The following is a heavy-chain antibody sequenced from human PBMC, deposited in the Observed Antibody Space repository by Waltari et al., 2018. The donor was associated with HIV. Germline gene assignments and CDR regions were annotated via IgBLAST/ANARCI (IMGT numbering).Heavy chain of an antibody. J-gene: IGHJ4*02. V-gene: IGHV1-46*01. Sequence: QVHLLQSGAEVKKPGASVKVSCKVSGYTFTNFYMHWVRQAPGQGLDWMGIIDPSGGKTVYARKFQGRVTMTRDTSTSTLYMELSSLRSEDTAVYYCARGFSGFDYWGQGTLVTVSS. CDR1: GYTFTNFY. CDR2: IDPSGGKT. CDR3: ARGFSGFDY.